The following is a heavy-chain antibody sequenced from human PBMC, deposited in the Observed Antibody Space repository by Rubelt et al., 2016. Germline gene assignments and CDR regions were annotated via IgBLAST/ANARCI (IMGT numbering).Heavy chain of an antibody. CDR3: ARDSRVSGDS. CDR1: GYTFSNYG. Sequence: QVQLVQSGAEVKKPGASVKVSCKASGYTFSNYGISWVRQAPGQGLQWMGWISAYNGNTKYAQNLQGSYTMTKDTSTSTANMELSRLTSDDTAVYYCARDSRVSGDSWGQGTLVTVSS. V-gene: IGHV1-18*01. CDR2: ISAYNGNT. J-gene: IGHJ5*01. D-gene: IGHD3-3*01.